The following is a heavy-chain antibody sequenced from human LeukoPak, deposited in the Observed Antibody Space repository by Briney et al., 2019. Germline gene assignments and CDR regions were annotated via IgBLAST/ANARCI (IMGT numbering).Heavy chain of an antibody. CDR3: ARYSRGSYYFDY. D-gene: IGHD6-19*01. Sequence: GGSLKISCKGSGYSFTSYWIGWVRQMPGKGLEWMGIIYPGDSDTTYSPSFQGQVTISADKSISTAYLQWSSLQASDTAMYFCARYSRGSYYFDYWGQGTLVTVSS. J-gene: IGHJ4*02. CDR2: IYPGDSDT. CDR1: GYSFTSYW. V-gene: IGHV5-51*01.